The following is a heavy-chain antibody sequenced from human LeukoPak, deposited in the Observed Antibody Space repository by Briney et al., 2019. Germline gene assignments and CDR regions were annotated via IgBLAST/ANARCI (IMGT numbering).Heavy chain of an antibody. CDR3: ARELTDSSGYWYGMDV. CDR1: GFTFSSYA. J-gene: IGHJ6*02. V-gene: IGHV3-30*04. CDR2: ISYDGSNK. D-gene: IGHD3-22*01. Sequence: GGSLRLSCAASGFTFSSYAMHWVRQAPGKGLEWVAVISYDGSNKYYADSVKGRFTISRDNSKNTLYLQMNSLRSEDTAVYYCARELTDSSGYWYGMDVWGQGTTVTVSS.